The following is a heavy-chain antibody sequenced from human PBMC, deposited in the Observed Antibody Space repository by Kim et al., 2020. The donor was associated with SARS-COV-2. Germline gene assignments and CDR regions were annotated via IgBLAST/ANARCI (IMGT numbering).Heavy chain of an antibody. D-gene: IGHD2-21*02. CDR3: ARNVGVVVVTAEGMDV. V-gene: IGHV1-69*01. Sequence: KFQGRVTITADESTSTAYMELSSLRSEDTAVYYCARNVGVVVVTAEGMDVWGQGTTVTVSS. J-gene: IGHJ6*02.